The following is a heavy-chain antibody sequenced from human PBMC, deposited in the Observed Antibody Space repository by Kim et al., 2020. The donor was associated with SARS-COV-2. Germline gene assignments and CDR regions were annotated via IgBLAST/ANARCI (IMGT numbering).Heavy chain of an antibody. Sequence: SETLSLTCAVNGGSFSGYYWTWIRQSPGKGLEWIGEINHSGSGNINPSLKSRVTISVDSSKKQFSLKMRSVTAADTTVYYCARGHSTSGFDYWDQGALVIVSS. CDR1: GGSFSGYY. V-gene: IGHV4-34*01. J-gene: IGHJ4*02. CDR3: ARGHSTSGFDY. CDR2: INHSGSG. D-gene: IGHD6-6*01.